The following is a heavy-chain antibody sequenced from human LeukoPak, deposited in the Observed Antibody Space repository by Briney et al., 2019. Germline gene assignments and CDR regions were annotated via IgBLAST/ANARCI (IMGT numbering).Heavy chain of an antibody. V-gene: IGHV4-39*07. J-gene: IGHJ4*02. CDR2: IYYSGNT. Sequence: SETLSLTCTVSGGSISSSSYYWGWIRQPPGKGLEWIGSIYYSGNTYYSPSLKSRVTISVDTSKNQFSLKLSSVTAADTAVYYCARGAKDIVVVVAAPYYFDYWGQGTLVTVSS. D-gene: IGHD2-15*01. CDR1: GGSISSSSYY. CDR3: ARGAKDIVVVVAAPYYFDY.